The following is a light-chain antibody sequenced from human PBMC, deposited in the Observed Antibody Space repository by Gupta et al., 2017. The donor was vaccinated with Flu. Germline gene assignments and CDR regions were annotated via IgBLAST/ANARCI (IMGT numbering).Light chain of an antibody. J-gene: IGKJ4*01. Sequence: GSLSLSPGESATLSCRTSQRINSIYVAWYQQKPGQAPRLLIYGSSNRATGIPDRFSGSGSGTDFTLTISRLEPEDSAVYYCQQYNNSPLTFGGGSKVEI. CDR1: QRINSIY. CDR3: QQYNNSPLT. V-gene: IGKV3-20*01. CDR2: GSS.